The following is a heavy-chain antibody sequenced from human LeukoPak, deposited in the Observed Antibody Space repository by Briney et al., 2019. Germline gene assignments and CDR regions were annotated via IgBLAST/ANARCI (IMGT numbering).Heavy chain of an antibody. V-gene: IGHV4-34*01. CDR1: GRSFSGYY. D-gene: IGHD6-6*01. Sequence: SETLSLTCAVYGRSFSGYYWSWIRQPPGKGLEWIGEINHSGSTNYNPSLKSRVTISVDTSKNQFSLKLSSVTAADTAVYYCARAGYSSSLMEGYFDYWGQGTLVTVSS. J-gene: IGHJ4*02. CDR2: INHSGST. CDR3: ARAGYSSSLMEGYFDY.